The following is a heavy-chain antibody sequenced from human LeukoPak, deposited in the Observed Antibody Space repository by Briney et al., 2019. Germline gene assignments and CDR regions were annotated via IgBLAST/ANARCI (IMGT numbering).Heavy chain of an antibody. J-gene: IGHJ4*02. CDR2: IISSSSYI. D-gene: IGHD6-13*01. CDR3: ARDFTIAAAGTGFNFDY. V-gene: IGHV3-21*01. CDR1: GFTSSSYS. Sequence: GSLRLSCAASGFTSSSYSMNWVRQAPGKGLEWVSSIISSSSYIYYADSVKGRFTISRDNAKNSLYLQMNSLRAEDTAVYYCARDFTIAAAGTGFNFDYWGQGTLVTVSS.